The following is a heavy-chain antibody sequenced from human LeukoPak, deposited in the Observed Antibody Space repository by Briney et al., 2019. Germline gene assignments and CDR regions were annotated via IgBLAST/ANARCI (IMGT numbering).Heavy chain of an antibody. CDR1: GFTFSSYA. CDR2: ISYDGSNK. J-gene: IGHJ6*02. D-gene: IGHD6-19*01. V-gene: IGHV3-30-3*02. Sequence: GGSLRLSCAASGFTFSSYAMHWVRQAPGKGLEWVAVISYDGSNKYYADSVKGRFSISRDNSKNTLYLQMNSLRAEDTAVYYCAKCNLFIVGEWLDQYYYYGMDVWGQGTTVTVSS. CDR3: AKCNLFIVGEWLDQYYYYGMDV.